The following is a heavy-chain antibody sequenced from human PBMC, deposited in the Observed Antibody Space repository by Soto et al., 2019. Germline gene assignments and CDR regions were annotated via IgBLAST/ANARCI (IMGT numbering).Heavy chain of an antibody. J-gene: IGHJ4*02. D-gene: IGHD2-8*01. CDR1: GFTFSSYS. Sequence: PGGSLRLSCAASGFTFSSYSMNWVRQAPGKGLEWVSSISSSSSYIYYTDSVKGRFTISRDNAKNSLYLQMNSLRAEDTAVYYCASRDCPNGVCPIDCWGRATLVTVSS. CDR2: ISSSSSYI. V-gene: IGHV3-21*01. CDR3: ASRDCPNGVCPIDC.